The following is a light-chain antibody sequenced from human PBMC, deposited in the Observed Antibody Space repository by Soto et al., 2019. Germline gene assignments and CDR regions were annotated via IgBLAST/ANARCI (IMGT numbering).Light chain of an antibody. CDR2: LNSDGSH. CDR1: SGHSSYT. J-gene: IGLJ3*02. Sequence: QPVLTQSPSASASLGASVKLTCTLSSGHSSYTIAWHQQQPEKGPRYLMTLNSDGSHSKGDGIPDRFSDSSSGAERYLSISSLQSEDEADYYCQTWGTGIEVFGGGTKLTVL. V-gene: IGLV4-69*01. CDR3: QTWGTGIEV.